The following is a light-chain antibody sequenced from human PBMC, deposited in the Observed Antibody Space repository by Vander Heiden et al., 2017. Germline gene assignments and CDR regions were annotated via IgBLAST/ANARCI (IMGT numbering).Light chain of an antibody. V-gene: IGKV1D-12*01. CDR1: QGISSS. CDR3: QQANSFPFT. J-gene: IGKJ3*01. CDR2: GAS. Sequence: QLTQSTSSVSASVGDRVIIICRAIQGISSSLAWYQQKPGKAPKLLIYGASSLHSGVPSRFSGSGSGTEFTLTISSLQPEDCATYYWQQANSFPFTFGPGTKVDIK.